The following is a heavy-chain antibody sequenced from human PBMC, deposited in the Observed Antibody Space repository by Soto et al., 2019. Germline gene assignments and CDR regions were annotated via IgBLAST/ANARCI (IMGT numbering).Heavy chain of an antibody. CDR3: ARAGTGYDFWSGYSGIFDY. Sequence: QVQLQQSGPGLVKPSQTLSLTCAISGDSVSSNSAAWNWIRQSPSRGLEWLGRTYYRSKWYNDYAVAVKSRIPINPGTSKNQFSLQLNSVSPEDTAVYSCARAGTGYDFWSGYSGIFDYWGQGTLVTVSS. J-gene: IGHJ4*02. D-gene: IGHD3-3*01. V-gene: IGHV6-1*01. CDR1: GDSVSSNSAA. CDR2: TYYRSKWYN.